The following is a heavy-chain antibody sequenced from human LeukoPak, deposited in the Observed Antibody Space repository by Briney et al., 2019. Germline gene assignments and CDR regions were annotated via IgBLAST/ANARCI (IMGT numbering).Heavy chain of an antibody. CDR3: AREARFGEDYYYYMDV. Sequence: EASVKVSCKASGGTFSSYAISWVRQAPGQGLEWMGGIIPIFGTANYAQKFQGRVTSTADESTSTAYMELSSLRSEDTAVYYCAREARFGEDYYYYMDVWGKGTTVTVSS. J-gene: IGHJ6*03. D-gene: IGHD3-10*01. V-gene: IGHV1-69*13. CDR1: GGTFSSYA. CDR2: IIPIFGTA.